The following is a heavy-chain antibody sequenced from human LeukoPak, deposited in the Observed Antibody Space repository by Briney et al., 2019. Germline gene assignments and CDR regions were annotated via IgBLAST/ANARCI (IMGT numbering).Heavy chain of an antibody. D-gene: IGHD5-12*01. CDR2: INHSGST. J-gene: IGHJ6*04. V-gene: IGHV4-34*01. CDR3: ARLRGYSGYDAIPYYYYGMDV. CDR1: GGSFSGYY. Sequence: SETLSLTCAVYGGSFSGYYWSWTRQPPGKGLEWIGEINHSGSTNYNPSLKSRVTISVDTSKNQFSLKLSSVTAADTAVYYCARLRGYSGYDAIPYYYYGMDVWGKGTTVTVSS.